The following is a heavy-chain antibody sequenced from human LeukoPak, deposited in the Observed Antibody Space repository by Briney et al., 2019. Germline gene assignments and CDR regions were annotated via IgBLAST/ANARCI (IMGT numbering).Heavy chain of an antibody. Sequence: ASVKVSCKASGYTFTSYDINWVRQATGQGLEWMGWMNPNSGNTGYAQKFQGRVTITRNTSISTAYMELSSLRSEDTAVYYCARVLWDSSGYYGLWGQGTLVTVSS. V-gene: IGHV1-8*03. D-gene: IGHD3-22*01. CDR1: GYTFTSYD. J-gene: IGHJ4*02. CDR2: MNPNSGNT. CDR3: ARVLWDSSGYYGL.